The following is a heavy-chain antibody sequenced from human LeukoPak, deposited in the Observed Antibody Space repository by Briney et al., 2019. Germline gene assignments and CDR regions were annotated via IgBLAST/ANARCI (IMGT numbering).Heavy chain of an antibody. D-gene: IGHD6-13*01. Sequence: GGSLRLSCAASGFTFSSYAMHWVRQAPGKGLEWVAVIWYDGSSKYYADSVKGRFTISRDNAKNSLYLQMNSLRAEDTAVYYCAREDSSSWSAFDIWGQGTMVTVSS. J-gene: IGHJ3*02. CDR1: GFTFSSYA. CDR3: AREDSSSWSAFDI. V-gene: IGHV3-33*08. CDR2: IWYDGSSK.